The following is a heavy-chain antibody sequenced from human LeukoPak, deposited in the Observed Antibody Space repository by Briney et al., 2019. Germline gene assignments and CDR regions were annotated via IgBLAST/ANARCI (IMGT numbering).Heavy chain of an antibody. CDR1: GFTFSSYW. V-gene: IGHV3-74*01. D-gene: IGHD6-19*01. Sequence: GGSLRLSCAASGFTFSSYWMYWVRQAPGKGLMWVSSINSDGSRTTYADSVEGRFTVSRDNAKNTLDLQMNSLRAEDTAIYYCTRVADYYYYNYMDVWGKGATVTISS. CDR3: TRVADYYYYNYMDV. CDR2: INSDGSRT. J-gene: IGHJ6*03.